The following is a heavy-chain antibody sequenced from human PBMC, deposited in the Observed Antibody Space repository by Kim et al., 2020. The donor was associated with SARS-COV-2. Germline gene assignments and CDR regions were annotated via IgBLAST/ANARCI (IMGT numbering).Heavy chain of an antibody. D-gene: IGHD1-26*01. J-gene: IGHJ4*02. V-gene: IGHV1-69*04. Sequence: TYGPKFQGSVTITADKSTSTAYMELSSLRSEDTAVYYCARATIVEYYFDYWGQGTLVTVSS. CDR3: ARATIVEYYFDY.